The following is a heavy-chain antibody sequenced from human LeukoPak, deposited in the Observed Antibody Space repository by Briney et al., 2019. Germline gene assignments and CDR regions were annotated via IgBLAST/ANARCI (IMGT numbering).Heavy chain of an antibody. V-gene: IGHV1-18*01. D-gene: IGHD4-17*01. CDR1: GYTFTSYG. J-gene: IGHJ6*02. CDR2: ISAYNGNT. Sequence: ASVKVSCKASGYTFTSYGISWVRQAPGQGLEWMGWISAYNGNTNYAQKLQGRVTMTTDTSTSTAYMELRSLRSDDTAVYYCARDYTLTTVTLGYYYGMDVWGQGTTVTVSS. CDR3: ARDYTLTTVTLGYYYGMDV.